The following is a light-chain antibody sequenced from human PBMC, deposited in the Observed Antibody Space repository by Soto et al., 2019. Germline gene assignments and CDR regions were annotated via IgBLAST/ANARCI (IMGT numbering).Light chain of an antibody. CDR2: VAS. CDR3: QQYNNWPF. CDR1: QSVSTN. V-gene: IGKV3-15*01. Sequence: EIVMTQSPATLSVSPGERATLSCRASQSVSTNLAWYQQKPGQAPRLLIYVASTRATGIPARFSGSGSGTEFTITISILQSEDFAVYYCQQYNNWPFFGGGTKVEIK. J-gene: IGKJ4*01.